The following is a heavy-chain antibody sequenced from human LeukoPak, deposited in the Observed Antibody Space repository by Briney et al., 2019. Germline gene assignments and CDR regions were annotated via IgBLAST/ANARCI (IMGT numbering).Heavy chain of an antibody. V-gene: IGHV3-23*01. CDR1: GFTFSNFA. CDR2: ITGYGAT. J-gene: IGHJ5*02. Sequence: GGSLRLSCAASGFTFSNFAMMWVRQAPGTGLQWVSTITGYGATFYADSVRGRFTIFRDTSMNTLFLQMNSLGAEDTAVYYCAKGAAVGKVDWFDPWGQGTLVTVSS. D-gene: IGHD6-13*01. CDR3: AKGAAVGKVDWFDP.